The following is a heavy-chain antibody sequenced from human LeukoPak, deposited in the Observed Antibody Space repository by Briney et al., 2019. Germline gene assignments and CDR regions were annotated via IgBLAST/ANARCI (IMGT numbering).Heavy chain of an antibody. Sequence: GSLRLSCAASGFTFSSSALSWVRQPPGKGLEWVSAISGSGGSTYYEDSVKGRFTISRDNSKNTLYLQMNSLRAEDTAVYYCAKVQGYCSSTSCYALYFDYWGQGTLATVSS. CDR3: AKVQGYCSSTSCYALYFDY. CDR1: GFTFSSSA. V-gene: IGHV3-23*01. J-gene: IGHJ4*02. CDR2: ISGSGGST. D-gene: IGHD2-2*01.